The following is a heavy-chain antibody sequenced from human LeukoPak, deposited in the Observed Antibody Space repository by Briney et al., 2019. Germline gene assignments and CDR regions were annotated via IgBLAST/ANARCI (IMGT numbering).Heavy chain of an antibody. CDR1: GFTFSSYW. V-gene: IGHV3-7*01. CDR2: IKQDGSEK. D-gene: IGHD3-10*01. J-gene: IGHJ6*03. CDR3: ARDQFMVRGVINFSYYYMDV. Sequence: GGSLRLSCAASGFTFSSYWMSWVRQAPGKGLEWVANIKQDGSEKYYVDSVKGRFTISRDNAKNSLYLQMNSLRAEDTAVYYCARDQFMVRGVINFSYYYMDVWGKGTTVTVSS.